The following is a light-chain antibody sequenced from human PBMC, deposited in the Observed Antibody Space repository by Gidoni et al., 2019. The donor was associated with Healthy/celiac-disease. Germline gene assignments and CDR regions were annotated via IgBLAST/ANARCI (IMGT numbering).Light chain of an antibody. CDR2: GNN. V-gene: IGLV1-40*01. CDR1: SSNIGAGYD. CDR3: QSYDSSRYV. J-gene: IGLJ1*01. Sequence: QSVLTQPPSASGVPGQRVTISCTGSSSNIGAGYDVHWYQQLPGTAPKLLIYGNNNRPSGVPDRFSGSRSGTSASLAITGLQVEDEADYYCQSYDSSRYVFGTGTKVTVL.